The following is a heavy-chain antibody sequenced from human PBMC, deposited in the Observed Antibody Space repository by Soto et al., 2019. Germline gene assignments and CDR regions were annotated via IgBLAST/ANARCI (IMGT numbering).Heavy chain of an antibody. CDR1: GGTFSTHA. J-gene: IGHJ6*02. D-gene: IGHD2-15*01. Sequence: SVKVSCKASGGTFSTHAIIWVRQAPGHGLEWMGGIIPISGTTYYTQKFQGRVTITADEPTSTAFMELSSLRSDDTAVFYCARGYCSGGNCYSGMDVWGQGTMVTVSS. V-gene: IGHV1-69*13. CDR3: ARGYCSGGNCYSGMDV. CDR2: IIPISGTT.